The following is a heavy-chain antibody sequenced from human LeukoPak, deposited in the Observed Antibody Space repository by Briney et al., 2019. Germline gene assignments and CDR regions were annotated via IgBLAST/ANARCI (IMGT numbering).Heavy chain of an antibody. D-gene: IGHD2-8*01. CDR1: GFNFNMFA. CDR3: QTEDRIRYCSEGVCMEGYYFDY. Sequence: GGSRRLSCTGSGFNFNMFAMNLVLQAPGQGLDWVSGLSRGGGTTNYADSVKGRFTISRDKSKNMVFLQMNSLRPEDTAVFFCQTEDRIRYCSEGVCMEGYYFDYWGQGSLVTVSS. J-gene: IGHJ4*02. CDR2: LSRGGGTT. V-gene: IGHV3-23*01.